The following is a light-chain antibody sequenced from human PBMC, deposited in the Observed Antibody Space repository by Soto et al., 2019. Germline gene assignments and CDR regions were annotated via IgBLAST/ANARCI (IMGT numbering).Light chain of an antibody. V-gene: IGKV3-11*01. CDR1: QSVSSY. J-gene: IGKJ1*01. CDR2: DAF. CDR3: QQRSNWT. Sequence: EIVLTQSPATLSLSPGERATLSCRASQSVSSYLAWYQQKPGQAPSLLIYDAFNRATGIPARFSGSGSGTAFTLTISSLEPEDFAVYYCQQRSNWTFGQGTKVEIK.